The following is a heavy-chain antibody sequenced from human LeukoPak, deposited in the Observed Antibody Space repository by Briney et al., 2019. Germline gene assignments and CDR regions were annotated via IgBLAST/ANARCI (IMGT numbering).Heavy chain of an antibody. CDR1: GFTLSSYA. Sequence: GGSLRLSCAASGFTLSSYAMHWVRQAPGMGLEWVSAISGSGGSTYYADSVKGRFTISRDNSKNTLYLQMNSLRAEDTAVYYCAKEGWNYGVDYWGQGTLVTVSS. CDR2: ISGSGGST. D-gene: IGHD1-7*01. CDR3: AKEGWNYGVDY. V-gene: IGHV3-23*01. J-gene: IGHJ4*02.